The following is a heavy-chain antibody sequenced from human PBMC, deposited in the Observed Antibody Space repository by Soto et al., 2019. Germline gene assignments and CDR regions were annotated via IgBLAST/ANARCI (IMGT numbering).Heavy chain of an antibody. D-gene: IGHD6-13*01. J-gene: IGHJ6*01. CDR2: ISGSGGST. V-gene: IGHV3-23*01. CDR1: VFTFSSYA. CDR3: AKASIAAAGYTDYYYGMEV. Sequence: PGGSLRLSCASSVFTFSSYAMSCVRHSPGKWLEWVSAISGSGGSTYYADSVKGRFTISRDNSKNTLYLQMNSLRAEDTAVYYCAKASIAAAGYTDYYYGMEVWGQGTTVSVSS.